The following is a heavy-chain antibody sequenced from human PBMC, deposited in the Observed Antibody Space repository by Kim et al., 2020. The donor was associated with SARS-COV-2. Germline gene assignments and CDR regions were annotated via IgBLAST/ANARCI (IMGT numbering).Heavy chain of an antibody. J-gene: IGHJ4*02. CDR3: AKEEITSGWNSLDS. D-gene: IGHD3-10*01. CDR2: INRYTRTT. Sequence: GGSLRLSCSASGFTFTRFSLHWVRQAPGKGLEWICLINRYTRTTFYADSLRGRFTVSRDNSRNSLYLQLNRLTAEDSAIYYCAKEEITSGWNSLDSWGRGTLVTVSS. V-gene: IGHV3-43*01. CDR1: GFTFTRFS.